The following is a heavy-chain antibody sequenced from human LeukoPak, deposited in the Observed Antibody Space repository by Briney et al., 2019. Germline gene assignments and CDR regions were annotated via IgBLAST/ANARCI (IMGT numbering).Heavy chain of an antibody. V-gene: IGHV4-61*02. Sequence: PSETLSLTCTVSGGSISSGSYYWSWIRQPAGKGLEWIGRIYTSGSTNYNPSLKSRVNISVDTSKNQFSLKLSSVTAADTAVYYCAGLGTTTGYYYMDVWGKGTTVTVSS. CDR1: GGSISSGSYY. D-gene: IGHD7-27*01. CDR3: AGLGTTTGYYYMDV. CDR2: IYTSGST. J-gene: IGHJ6*03.